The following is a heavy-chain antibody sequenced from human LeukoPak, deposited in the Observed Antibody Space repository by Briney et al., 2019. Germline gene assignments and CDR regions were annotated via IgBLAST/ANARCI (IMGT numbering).Heavy chain of an antibody. J-gene: IGHJ5*02. CDR1: GGSISPYY. V-gene: IGHV4-59*01. CDR2: IHYNGGT. Sequence: PSETLSLTCSVSGGSISPYYWSWIRQTPGRGPEWIAYIHYNGGTVYSPSLKSRVTILVDTSKNQFSLKVKSVTAADTAVYYCARGYGPGIDSWFDPWGQGALVTVSS. CDR3: ARGYGPGIDSWFDP. D-gene: IGHD3-10*01.